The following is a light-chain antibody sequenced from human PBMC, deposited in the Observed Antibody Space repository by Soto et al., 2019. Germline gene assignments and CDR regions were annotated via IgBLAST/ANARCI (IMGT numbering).Light chain of an antibody. V-gene: IGKV3-11*01. Sequence: EIVLTQSPATLSLSPGERPTLSCMASQSVSNYLGWYQQKPGQAPRLLIYDASSRPTYIPASFSGSGSGTDFTLTISSLEPEDFALYYCQQRSNWPITFGQGTRLEIK. CDR2: DAS. CDR1: QSVSNY. J-gene: IGKJ5*01. CDR3: QQRSNWPIT.